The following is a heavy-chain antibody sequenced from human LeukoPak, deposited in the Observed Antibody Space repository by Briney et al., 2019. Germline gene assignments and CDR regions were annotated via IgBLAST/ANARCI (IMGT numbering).Heavy chain of an antibody. CDR3: ARDNTYYYDY. CDR1: GFTVSSNY. J-gene: IGHJ4*02. D-gene: IGHD2/OR15-2a*01. V-gene: IGHV3-53*01. CDR2: IYSGGST. Sequence: PGGSLRLSCAASGFTVSSNYMSWVRQAPGKGLEWVSVIYSGGSTYYADSVMGRFTISRDNSKNTLYLQMNSLRAEDTAVYYCARDNTYYYDYWGQGTLATVSS.